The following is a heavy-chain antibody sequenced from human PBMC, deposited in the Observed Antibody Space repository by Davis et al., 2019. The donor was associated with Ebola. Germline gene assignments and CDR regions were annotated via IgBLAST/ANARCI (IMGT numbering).Heavy chain of an antibody. CDR1: GFTFSRFA. Sequence: PGGSLRLSCAASGFTFSRFAMHWVRQAPGKGLEWVAVISYDGDNKYYGDSVKGRFTISRDNTKNSLYLQMNSLRVEDTAVYYCGGWYWGQGTLVTVSS. J-gene: IGHJ4*02. CDR2: ISYDGDNK. CDR3: GGWY. V-gene: IGHV3-30-3*01. D-gene: IGHD2-15*01.